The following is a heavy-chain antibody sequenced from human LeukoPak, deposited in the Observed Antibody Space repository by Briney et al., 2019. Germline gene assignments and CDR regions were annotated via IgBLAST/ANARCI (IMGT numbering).Heavy chain of an antibody. D-gene: IGHD2-21*02. J-gene: IGHJ3*02. CDR2: FDPEDGET. V-gene: IGHV1-24*01. CDR1: GYTLTELS. CDR3: ATEDGDEGAFDI. Sequence: ASVTVSCKVSGYTLTELSMHWVRQAPGKGLEWMGGFDPEDGETIYAQKFQGRVTMTEDTSTDTAYMELSSLRSEDTAVYYCATEDGDEGAFDIWGQGTMVTVSS.